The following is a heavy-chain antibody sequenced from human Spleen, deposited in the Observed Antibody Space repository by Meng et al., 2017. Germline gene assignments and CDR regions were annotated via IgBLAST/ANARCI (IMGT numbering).Heavy chain of an antibody. J-gene: IGHJ4*02. D-gene: IGHD6-19*01. CDR2: IYHGGDT. Sequence: QVQLPESGPGLVKPSGTLSLTCVVSGGSISSIDWWSWVRQPPGKGLEWIGEIYHGGDTNYNPSLKSRVTITIDRSKNQFSLKLSSVTAADTAVYYCASWIYSCGWKWGQGTLVTVSS. V-gene: IGHV4/OR15-8*02. CDR3: ASWIYSCGWK. CDR1: GGSISSIDW.